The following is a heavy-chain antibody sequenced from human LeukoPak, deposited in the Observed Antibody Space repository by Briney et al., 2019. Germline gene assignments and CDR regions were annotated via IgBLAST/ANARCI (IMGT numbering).Heavy chain of an antibody. V-gene: IGHV4-34*01. D-gene: IGHD3-16*01. CDR1: GESFSGNY. CDR2: INHSGST. J-gene: IGHJ4*02. CDR3: ARIEPGRLGFDN. Sequence: SETLSLTCAVYGESFSGNYWNWIRQPPGKGLEWIGEINHSGSTNYNPSLKSRVTISVDTSKNQFSLKLSSVTAADTAVYYCARIEPGRLGFDNWGQGTLVTVSS.